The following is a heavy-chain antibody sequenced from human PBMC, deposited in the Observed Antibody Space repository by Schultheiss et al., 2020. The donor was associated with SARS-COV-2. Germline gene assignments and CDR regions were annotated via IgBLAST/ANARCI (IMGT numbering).Heavy chain of an antibody. CDR2: ISSGSTYR. J-gene: IGHJ6*02. CDR3: ARDPSWNFAAGRPAFGMDV. CDR1: GFTFSSYT. Sequence: GGSLRLSCAASGFTFSSYTMNWVRQAPGKGLEWIAFISSGSTYRHYADSLKARFTISRDNAKNSLYLQMNSLRAEDTAVYYCARDPSWNFAAGRPAFGMDVWGQGTTVTVSS. V-gene: IGHV3-21*01. D-gene: IGHD6-13*01.